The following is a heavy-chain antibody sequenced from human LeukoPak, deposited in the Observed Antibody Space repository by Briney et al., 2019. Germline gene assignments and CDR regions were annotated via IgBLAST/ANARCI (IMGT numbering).Heavy chain of an antibody. Sequence: TGGSLRLSCAASGFTFSSYVMHWVRQAPGKGLEWVAVISYDGSNKYYADSVKGRFTISRDNSKNTLYLQMNSLRAEDTAVYYCAKGRWAGWDVNYYYYMDVWGKGTTVTVSS. D-gene: IGHD6-19*01. CDR1: GFTFSSYV. V-gene: IGHV3-30*18. CDR3: AKGRWAGWDVNYYYYMDV. CDR2: ISYDGSNK. J-gene: IGHJ6*03.